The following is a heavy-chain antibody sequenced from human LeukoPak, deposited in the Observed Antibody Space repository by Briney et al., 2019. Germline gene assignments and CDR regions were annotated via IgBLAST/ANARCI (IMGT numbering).Heavy chain of an antibody. V-gene: IGHV3-7*01. CDR1: GFTFSSYW. Sequence: GGSLRLSCAASGFTFSSYWMSWVRQAPGKGLEWVANIKQDGSEKYYVDSVKGRFTISRDNAKNSLYLQMNSLRAEDTAVYYCARMGPRNITMIVVVITTPYYFDYWGQGTLVTVSS. CDR3: ARMGPRNITMIVVVITTPYYFDY. CDR2: IKQDGSEK. J-gene: IGHJ4*02. D-gene: IGHD3-22*01.